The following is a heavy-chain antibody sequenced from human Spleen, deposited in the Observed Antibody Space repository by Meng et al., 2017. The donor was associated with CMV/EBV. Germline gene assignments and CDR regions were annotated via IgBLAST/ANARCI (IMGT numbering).Heavy chain of an antibody. D-gene: IGHD3-9*01. Sequence: QVPLVQSGAGVKKPGASGKVSCKASGYTFTSYGISWVRQAPGQGLEWMGWISAYNGNTNYAQKLQGRVTMTTDTSTSTAYMELRSLRSDDTAVYYCARDIGYDILTGYYAFDYWGQGTLVTVSS. CDR2: ISAYNGNT. CDR1: GYTFTSYG. CDR3: ARDIGYDILTGYYAFDY. V-gene: IGHV1-18*01. J-gene: IGHJ4*02.